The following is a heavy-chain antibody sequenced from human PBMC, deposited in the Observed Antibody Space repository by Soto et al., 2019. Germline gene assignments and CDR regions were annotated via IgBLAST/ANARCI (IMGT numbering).Heavy chain of an antibody. CDR2: VFPGGPT. CDR3: ARTLSGFTYGSRQFYFDY. CDR1: GDPITSYF. Sequence: QVQLQESGPGLVKPSETLSLICTVSGDPITSYFWTWLRQPAGKGLEWIGHVFPGGPTSHNSSLKSRVSMSIDTSKNQISLTLTSVTAADTAVCYCARTLSGFTYGSRQFYFDYWGQGTLVTVSS. J-gene: IGHJ4*02. D-gene: IGHD3-10*01. V-gene: IGHV4-4*07.